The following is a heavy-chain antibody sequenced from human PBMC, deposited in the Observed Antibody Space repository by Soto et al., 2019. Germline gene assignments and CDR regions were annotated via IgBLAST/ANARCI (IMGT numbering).Heavy chain of an antibody. CDR1: GYTFTSYG. D-gene: IGHD3-10*01. CDR2: ISAYNGNT. CDR3: ARVGRDYGSGSYPARDWYFDL. Sequence: QVQLVQSGAEVKKPGASVKVSCKASGYTFTSYGISWVRQAPGQGLEWMGWISAYNGNTNYAQKLQGRVTMTTDTSTSTAYMELRSLRSDDTAVYYRARVGRDYGSGSYPARDWYFDLWGRGTMVTVSS. V-gene: IGHV1-18*01. J-gene: IGHJ2*01.